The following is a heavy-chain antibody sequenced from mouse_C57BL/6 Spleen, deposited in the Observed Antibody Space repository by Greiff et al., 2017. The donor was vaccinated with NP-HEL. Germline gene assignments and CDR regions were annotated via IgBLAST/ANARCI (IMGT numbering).Heavy chain of an antibody. J-gene: IGHJ2*01. Sequence: VQLQQSGAELARPGASVKMSCKASGYTFTSYTMNWVKQRPGQGLEWIGYINPSSGYNEYNQKYKDKATLTADKSSSTAYMQLSSLTSEYSAVYYCATADYPFDYWGQGTTLTVSS. CDR3: ATADYPFDY. D-gene: IGHD2-4*01. V-gene: IGHV1-4*01. CDR1: GYTFTSYT. CDR2: INPSSGYN.